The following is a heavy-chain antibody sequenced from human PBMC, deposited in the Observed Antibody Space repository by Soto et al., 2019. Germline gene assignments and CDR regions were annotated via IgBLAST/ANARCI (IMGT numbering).Heavy chain of an antibody. D-gene: IGHD3-3*01. J-gene: IGHJ3*02. CDR1: GGSISSSSYY. Sequence: PSETLSLTCTVSGGSISSSSYYWGWIRQPPGKGLEWIGYIYYSGSTYYNPSLKSRVTISVDTSKNQFSLKLSSVTAADTAVYYCARDSAITIFGVAYDAFDIWGQGTMLTVSS. CDR3: ARDSAITIFGVAYDAFDI. V-gene: IGHV4-39*07. CDR2: IYYSGST.